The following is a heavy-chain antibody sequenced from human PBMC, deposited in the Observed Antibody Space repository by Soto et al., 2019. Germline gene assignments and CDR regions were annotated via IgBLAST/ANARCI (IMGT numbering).Heavy chain of an antibody. CDR1: GDSVSSNTAA. D-gene: IGHD5-12*01. V-gene: IGHV6-1*01. J-gene: IGHJ6*02. CDR3: ARDWGYDPDPTYYYGMDV. CDR2: IYYKSRWYN. Sequence: SQTLSLTCAISGDSVSSNTAAWNWIRQSPSRGLEWLGRIYYKSRWYNDYSESLKSRIAIIPDTSRNQFSLQLNSVIPEDTAVYYCARDWGYDPDPTYYYGMDVWGPGPKVTVSS.